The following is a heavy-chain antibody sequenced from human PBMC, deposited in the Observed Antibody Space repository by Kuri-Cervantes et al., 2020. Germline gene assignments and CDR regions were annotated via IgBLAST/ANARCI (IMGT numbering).Heavy chain of an antibody. CDR3: AKVADYSKGVYYFDY. CDR1: GFTFSSYA. D-gene: IGHD4-11*01. CDR2: MSYDGRHK. Sequence: GGSLRLSCEASGFTFSSYAMHWVRQAPGTGLEWVAVMSYDGRHKYYADSVKGRFTISRDNSKNTLYLQMNSLRAEDTAVYYCAKVADYSKGVYYFDYWGQGTLVTVSS. V-gene: IGHV3-30*07. J-gene: IGHJ4*02.